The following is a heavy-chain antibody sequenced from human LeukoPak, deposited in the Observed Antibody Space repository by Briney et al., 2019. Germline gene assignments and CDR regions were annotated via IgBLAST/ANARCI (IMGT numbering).Heavy chain of an antibody. J-gene: IGHJ4*02. D-gene: IGHD6-6*01. CDR1: GFTFSSYT. CDR3: ARVDPDSSSTLEVFDY. V-gene: IGHV3-21*01. Sequence: GGSLRLSCAASGFTFSSYTMNWVRQAPGKGLEWVSSISSSSSYIYYADSVKGRFTISRDNAKNSLNLQMNSLRAEDTAVYYCARVDPDSSSTLEVFDYWGQGTLVTVSS. CDR2: ISSSSSYI.